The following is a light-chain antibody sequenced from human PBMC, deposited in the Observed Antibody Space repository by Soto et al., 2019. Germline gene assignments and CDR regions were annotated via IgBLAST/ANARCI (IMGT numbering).Light chain of an antibody. Sequence: QLVLTQSPSASASLGASVKLTCTLSSGHSSYAIAWHQQQPEKGPRYLMKLNSDGSHNKGDGISDRFSGSSSGAERYLTISSLQSEDEADYYCQTRGTGILVFGGGTKLTVL. V-gene: IGLV4-69*01. CDR2: LNSDGSH. CDR1: SGHSSYA. CDR3: QTRGTGILV. J-gene: IGLJ2*01.